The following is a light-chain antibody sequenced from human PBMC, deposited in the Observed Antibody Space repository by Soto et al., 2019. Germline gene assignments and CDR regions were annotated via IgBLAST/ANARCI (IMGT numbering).Light chain of an antibody. J-gene: IGLJ3*02. V-gene: IGLV2-11*01. CDR1: SSDVGGYNY. Sequence: QSALTQPRSVSGSPGQSVTISCTGTSSDVGGYNYVSWYQQHPGKAPKLMIYDVSKRPSGVPDRFSGSKSGNTASLTISGLQAEDEADYHCCSYAGSHWVFGGGTKLTVL. CDR2: DVS. CDR3: CSYAGSHWV.